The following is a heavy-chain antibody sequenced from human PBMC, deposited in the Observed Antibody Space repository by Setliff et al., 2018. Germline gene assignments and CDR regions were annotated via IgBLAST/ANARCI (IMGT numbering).Heavy chain of an antibody. CDR1: GYPFVGYY. J-gene: IGHJ4*02. V-gene: IGHV1-2*02. D-gene: IGHD3-16*01. Sequence: GASVKVSCKASGYPFVGYYIYWMRQTPGQGFEWMGWINPKSGGTKYAVEFQGRVTMTRDTSINTIYMELSSLTSDDTAIYYCAKQGDLAFDYWGQGTQVTVSS. CDR3: AKQGDLAFDY. CDR2: INPKSGGT.